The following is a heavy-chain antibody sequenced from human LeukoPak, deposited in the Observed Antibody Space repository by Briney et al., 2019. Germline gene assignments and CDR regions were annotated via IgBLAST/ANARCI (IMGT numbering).Heavy chain of an antibody. CDR3: ARVEMATITVFEY. V-gene: IGHV4-59*01. J-gene: IGHJ4*02. CDR1: GGSISSYY. Sequence: PSETLSLTCTVSGGSISSYYWSWIRQPPGKGLEWIGYIYYSGSTNYNPSLKSRVTISVDTSKHQLSLKLSSVTAADTAVYYCARVEMATITVFEYWGQGTLVTVSS. D-gene: IGHD5-24*01. CDR2: IYYSGST.